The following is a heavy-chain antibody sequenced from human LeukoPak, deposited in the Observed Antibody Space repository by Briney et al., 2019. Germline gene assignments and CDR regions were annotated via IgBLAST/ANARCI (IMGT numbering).Heavy chain of an antibody. Sequence: GGSLRLSCAASGFTFSSYNMNWVRQAPGKGLEWVSYISSGSSIIYYADSVKGRFTISRDNAKNSLYLQMNSLRAEDTAVYYCASKSSPYRSSNYYYYGMDVWGQGTPVTVSS. CDR3: ASKSSPYRSSNYYYYGMDV. D-gene: IGHD6-13*01. CDR1: GFTFSSYN. V-gene: IGHV3-48*01. J-gene: IGHJ6*02. CDR2: ISSGSSII.